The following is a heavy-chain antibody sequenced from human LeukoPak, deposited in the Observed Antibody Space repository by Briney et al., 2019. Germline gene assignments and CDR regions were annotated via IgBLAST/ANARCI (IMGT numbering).Heavy chain of an antibody. CDR2: IYYSGST. J-gene: IGHJ5*02. V-gene: IGHV4-39*01. CDR3: ARGDRFDP. D-gene: IGHD3-10*01. Sequence: SETLSLTCTVSGGSISSSSYYWGWIRQPPGKGLEWIGSIYYSGSTYYNPSLKSRVTISVDTSKNQFSLKLSSVTAADTAVYYCARGDRFDPWGQGTLVTVSS. CDR1: GGSISSSSYY.